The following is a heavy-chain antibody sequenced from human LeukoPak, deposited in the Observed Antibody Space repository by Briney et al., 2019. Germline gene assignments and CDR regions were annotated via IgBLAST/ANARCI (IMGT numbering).Heavy chain of an antibody. V-gene: IGHV3-23*01. CDR1: GFTFSSYA. CDR2: ISASGDAT. CDR3: AKSLFTSATGTGRAFHI. J-gene: IGHJ3*02. Sequence: GGSLRLSCAASGFTFSSYAMSWVRQAPGRGLEWVSAISASGDATFYADSLRGRFTISRDNSKSTLYLQMNGLRAEDTAIFYCAKSLFTSATGTGRAFHIWGQGTRVTVSS. D-gene: IGHD1-1*01.